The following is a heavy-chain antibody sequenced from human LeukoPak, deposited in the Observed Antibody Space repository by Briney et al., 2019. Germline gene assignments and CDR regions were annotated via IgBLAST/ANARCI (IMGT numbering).Heavy chain of an antibody. D-gene: IGHD5/OR15-5a*01. Sequence: PGGSLRLSCATSGFIFNGYNMNWVRQAPGKGLEWISYITSSSSSTSYADSVKGRFTISRDNAKNSLYLQMNSLGAEDTAVYYCARSQGTIPDSVPLDIWGQGTMVTVSS. CDR3: ARSQGTIPDSVPLDI. V-gene: IGHV3-21*05. CDR1: GFIFNGYN. CDR2: ITSSSSST. J-gene: IGHJ3*02.